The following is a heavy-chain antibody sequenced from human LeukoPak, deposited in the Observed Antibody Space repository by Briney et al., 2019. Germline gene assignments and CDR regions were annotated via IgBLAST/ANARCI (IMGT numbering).Heavy chain of an antibody. CDR2: ISWDGGSK. Sequence: GGSLRLSCAASGFTFDDYSMHWVRQAPGKGLEWISLISWDGGSKYYADSVRGRFTISRHDSKSSLYLQMNSLRSEDTAFYYCARASPALQWLGPEDYWGQGTLVIVSS. J-gene: IGHJ4*02. CDR1: GFTFDDYS. V-gene: IGHV3-43*01. D-gene: IGHD6-19*01. CDR3: ARASPALQWLGPEDY.